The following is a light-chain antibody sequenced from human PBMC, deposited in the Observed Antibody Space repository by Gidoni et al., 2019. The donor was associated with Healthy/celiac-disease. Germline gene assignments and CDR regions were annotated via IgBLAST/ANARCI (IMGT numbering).Light chain of an antibody. CDR1: SFNIGSNY. CDR3: AAWDESLSGWV. V-gene: IGLV1-47*01. CDR2: RNN. Sequence: QSVLTLPPSASGPPGQTVTISSSGSSFNIGSNYVDWYQQLPGTAPKLLIYRNNQRPSGVPDRFSGSKSGTSASLAISGLRSEDEADYYCAAWDESLSGWVFGGGTKLTVL. J-gene: IGLJ3*02.